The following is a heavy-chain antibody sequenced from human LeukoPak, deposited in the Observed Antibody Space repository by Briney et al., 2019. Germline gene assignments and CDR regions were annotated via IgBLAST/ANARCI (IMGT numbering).Heavy chain of an antibody. CDR1: GGSISSGGYY. Sequence: SETLPLTCTVSGGSISSGGYYWTWIRQHTGKGLEWIGYIYYSGSTHYNPSLKSRVSISVDTSKNQFSLNLRSVTAADTAVYYCARSRGSYEENFDCWGQGTLVTVSS. CDR2: IYYSGST. J-gene: IGHJ4*02. CDR3: ARSRGSYEENFDC. V-gene: IGHV4-31*03. D-gene: IGHD2-15*01.